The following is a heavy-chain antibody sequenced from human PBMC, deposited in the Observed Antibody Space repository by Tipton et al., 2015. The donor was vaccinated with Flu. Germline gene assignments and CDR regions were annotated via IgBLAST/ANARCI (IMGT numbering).Heavy chain of an antibody. Sequence: TLSLTCTVSGGSISSIGHYWGWIRQSPGKGLEWIGTIYYGGSTYYNPSLKSRVTISLDMSKSQFSLQLTSVTAADTAVYFCAREHGYHVFWGQGKLVTVSS. J-gene: IGHJ4*02. V-gene: IGHV4-39*07. CDR1: GGSISSIGHY. D-gene: IGHD5-18*01. CDR2: IYYGGST. CDR3: AREHGYHVF.